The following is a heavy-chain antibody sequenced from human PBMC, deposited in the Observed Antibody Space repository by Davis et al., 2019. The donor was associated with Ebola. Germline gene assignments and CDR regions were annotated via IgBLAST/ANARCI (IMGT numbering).Heavy chain of an antibody. CDR3: AADPIYYDPPYGMDV. V-gene: IGHV1-69*13. Sequence: SVKVSCKASGGTFSSYAISWVRQAPGQGLEWMGGIIPIFGTANYAQKFQGRVTITADESTSTAYMELSSLRSEDTAVYYCAADPIYYDPPYGMDVWGQGTTVTVSS. J-gene: IGHJ6*02. CDR1: GGTFSSYA. D-gene: IGHD3-22*01. CDR2: IIPIFGTA.